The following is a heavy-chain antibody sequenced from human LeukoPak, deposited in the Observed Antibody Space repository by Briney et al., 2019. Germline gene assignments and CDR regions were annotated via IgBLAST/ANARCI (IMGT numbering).Heavy chain of an antibody. V-gene: IGHV3-23*01. CDR1: GFTFSSYG. CDR2: ISGSGGST. D-gene: IGHD6-13*01. Sequence: GGSLRLSCAASGFTFSSYGMSWVRQAPGKGLEWVSAISGSGGSTYYADSVKGRFTISRDNSKNTLYLQMNSLRAEDTAVYYCASITHPIAAAGVDYWGQGTLVTVSS. J-gene: IGHJ4*02. CDR3: ASITHPIAAAGVDY.